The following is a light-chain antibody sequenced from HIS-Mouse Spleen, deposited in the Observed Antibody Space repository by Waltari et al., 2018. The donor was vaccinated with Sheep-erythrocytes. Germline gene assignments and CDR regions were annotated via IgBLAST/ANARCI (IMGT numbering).Light chain of an antibody. Sequence: SDVLTQPPSVSVAPGKTARITCGGSNIRSKSVQGYQQKPGQAPVLVVYDDSDRPSGIPERFSGSNSGNTATLTISRVEAGDEADYYCQVWDSSSVVFGGGTKLTVL. CDR3: QVWDSSSVV. CDR2: DDS. CDR1: NIRSKS. V-gene: IGLV3-21*03. J-gene: IGLJ2*01.